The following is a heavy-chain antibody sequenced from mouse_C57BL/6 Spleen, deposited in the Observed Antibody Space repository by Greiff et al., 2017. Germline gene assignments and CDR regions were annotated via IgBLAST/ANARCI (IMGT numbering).Heavy chain of an antibody. CDR2: IYPGGGYT. Sequence: QVQLQQSGAELVRPGTSVKMSCKASGYTFTNYWIGWAKQRPGHGLEWIGDIYPGGGYTNYNEKFKGKATLTADKSSSTAYMQFSSLTSEDSAIYYCARDDYGSSFPFAYWGQGTLVTVSA. CDR3: ARDDYGSSFPFAY. CDR1: GYTFTNYW. D-gene: IGHD1-1*01. J-gene: IGHJ3*01. V-gene: IGHV1-63*01.